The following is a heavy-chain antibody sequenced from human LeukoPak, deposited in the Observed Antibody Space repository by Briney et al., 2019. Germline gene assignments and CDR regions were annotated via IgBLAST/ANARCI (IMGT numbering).Heavy chain of an antibody. CDR1: GFTFSSYA. Sequence: GGSLRLSCAASGFTFSSYAMSWVRQAPGKGLEWVSAISGSGGSTYYADSVKGRFTISRDNPKNTLYLQMNSLRAEDTAVYYCAKDLGLWFGETLFDYWGQGTLVTVSS. D-gene: IGHD3-10*01. J-gene: IGHJ4*02. CDR2: ISGSGGST. CDR3: AKDLGLWFGETLFDY. V-gene: IGHV3-23*01.